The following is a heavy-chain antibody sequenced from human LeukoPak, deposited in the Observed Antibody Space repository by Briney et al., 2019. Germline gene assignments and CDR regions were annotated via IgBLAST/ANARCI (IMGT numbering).Heavy chain of an antibody. CDR1: GFTFSHFW. CDR2: IKQDGSEK. J-gene: IGHJ4*02. D-gene: IGHD6-25*01. V-gene: IGHV3-7*02. Sequence: PGGSLRLSCAASGFTFSHFWVNWVRQAPGKGLEWVANIKQDGSEKYYVDSVKGRFTISRDNAKNSLYLQMNSLRAEDTAVYYCTKVRGAAEIDYWGQGTLVTVSS. CDR3: TKVRGAAEIDY.